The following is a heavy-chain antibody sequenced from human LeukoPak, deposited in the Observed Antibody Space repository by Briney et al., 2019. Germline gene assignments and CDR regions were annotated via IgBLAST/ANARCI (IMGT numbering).Heavy chain of an antibody. CDR1: GFTFSSYA. CDR2: ISETGGVT. J-gene: IGHJ4*02. V-gene: IGHV3-23*01. CDR3: ARDSSHYLGSSDY. Sequence: GGSLRLSCAASGFTFSSYAMSWVRQAPGKGLEWVSVISETGGVTHYADSMKGRFTISRDNIKNTLNLQMNSLRAEDTAIYYCARDSSHYLGSSDYWGQGTLVTVSS. D-gene: IGHD6-6*01.